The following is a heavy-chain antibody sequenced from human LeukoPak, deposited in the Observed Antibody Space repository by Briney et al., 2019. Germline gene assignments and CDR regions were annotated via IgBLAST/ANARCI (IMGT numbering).Heavy chain of an antibody. Sequence: PGGSLRLSCAASGFTFSSYAMHWVRQAPGKGLEWVAVISYDGSNKYYADSVKGRFTISRDNSKNTLYLQMNSLRAEDTAVYYCASHSSRPDYWGQGTLVTVSS. J-gene: IGHJ4*02. CDR2: ISYDGSNK. CDR3: ASHSSRPDY. D-gene: IGHD6-13*01. CDR1: GFTFSSYA. V-gene: IGHV3-30-3*01.